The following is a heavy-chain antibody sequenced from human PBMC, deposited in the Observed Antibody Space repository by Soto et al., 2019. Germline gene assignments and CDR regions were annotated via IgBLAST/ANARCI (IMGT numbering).Heavy chain of an antibody. CDR1: RFTFSNYA. CDR3: ARDPNGDYIGAFDI. V-gene: IGHV3-23*01. CDR2: IRGSGGTT. D-gene: IGHD4-17*01. Sequence: TGGSLRLSCATSRFTFSNYAMTWVRQPPGKGLQWVSSIRGSGGTTYYADSVKGRLTMSRDNPKNTLYLQMNSLRDEDTAVYFCARDPNGDYIGAFDIWGQGIMVTVSS. J-gene: IGHJ3*02.